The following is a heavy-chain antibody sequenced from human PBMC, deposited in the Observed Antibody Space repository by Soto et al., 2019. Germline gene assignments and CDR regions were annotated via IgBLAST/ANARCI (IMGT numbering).Heavy chain of an antibody. V-gene: IGHV4-30-2*01. D-gene: IGHD4-17*01. CDR3: ASNYGGNPGFDY. CDR1: GGSSSSGGYS. Sequence: PSETLSGTCAVSGGSSSSGGYSWSWILQPPGKGLEWIGYIYHSGSTYYNPSLKSRVTISVDRSKNQFSLKLSSVTAADTAVYYCASNYGGNPGFDYWGQGTLVTVSS. J-gene: IGHJ4*02. CDR2: IYHSGST.